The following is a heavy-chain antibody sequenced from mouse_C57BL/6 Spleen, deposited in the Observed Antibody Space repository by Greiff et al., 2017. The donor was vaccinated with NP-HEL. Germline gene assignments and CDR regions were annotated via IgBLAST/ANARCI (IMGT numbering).Heavy chain of an antibody. D-gene: IGHD1-1*01. CDR3: ARADYYGRSYDFGG. V-gene: IGHV1-64*01. CDR2: IHPNSGST. J-gene: IGHJ2*01. CDR1: GYTFTSYW. Sequence: QVQLQQPGAELVKPGASVKLSCKASGYTFTSYWMHWVKQRPGQGLEWIGMIHPNSGSTNYNEKFKSKATLTVDKSSSTAYLQLSRLTSEDSAVYYCARADYYGRSYDFGGWGKGTTLTVAS.